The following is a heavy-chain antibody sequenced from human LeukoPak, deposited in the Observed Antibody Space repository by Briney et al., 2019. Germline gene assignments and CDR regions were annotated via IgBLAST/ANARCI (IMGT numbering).Heavy chain of an antibody. D-gene: IGHD1-1*01. J-gene: IGHJ5*02. V-gene: IGHV3-7*01. CDR1: GFTFSSYW. Sequence: PGGSLRLSCAGSGFTFSSYWMSWVRQAPGKGLEWVANIKQDGSEKYYVDSVKGRFTISRDNAKNSLYLQMNSLRAEDTAVYYCARGYMKWSWFDPWGQGTLVTVSS. CDR2: IKQDGSEK. CDR3: ARGYMKWSWFDP.